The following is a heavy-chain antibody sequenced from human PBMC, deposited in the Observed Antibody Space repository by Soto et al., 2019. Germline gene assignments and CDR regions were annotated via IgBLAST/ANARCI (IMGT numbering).Heavy chain of an antibody. CDR1: GFTFSSYG. V-gene: IGHV3-30*18. Sequence: GGSLRLSCAASGFTFSSYGMHWVRQAPGKGLEWVAVISYDGSNKYYADSVKGRFTNSRDNSKNTLNLQMNSLRAEDTAVYYCAKVGHYYYGSGMSWLDPWGQGTLVTVSS. CDR2: ISYDGSNK. CDR3: AKVGHYYYGSGMSWLDP. J-gene: IGHJ5*02. D-gene: IGHD3-10*01.